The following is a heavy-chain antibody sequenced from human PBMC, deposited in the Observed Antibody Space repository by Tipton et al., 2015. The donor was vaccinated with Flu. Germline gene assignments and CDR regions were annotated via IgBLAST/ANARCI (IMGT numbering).Heavy chain of an antibody. D-gene: IGHD3-3*01. Sequence: QLVQSGPEVKRPVASVMVSCKASGYTFSTYSISWVRQAPGQGLEWMGWISAYNGNTHYAQKLQGRITMTTDTSTSTAYMELRSLTPDDTAVYYCAGDGFGEIRVEDYWGQGTLVNVSS. CDR1: GYTFSTYS. J-gene: IGHJ4*02. CDR3: AGDGFGEIRVEDY. V-gene: IGHV1-18*04. CDR2: ISAYNGNT.